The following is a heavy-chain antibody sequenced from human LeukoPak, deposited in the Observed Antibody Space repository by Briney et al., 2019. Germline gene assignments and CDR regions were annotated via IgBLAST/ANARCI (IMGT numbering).Heavy chain of an antibody. CDR2: VNPKSGGT. CDR1: GYTFTGYY. V-gene: IGHV1-2*02. D-gene: IGHD3-10*02. J-gene: IGHJ4*02. Sequence: ASVKVSCKASGYTFTGYYIRWVRQAPGQGLEWMGWVNPKSGGTNYAQKFQGRVTMTRDTSISTAYMELSSLRSDDTAVFYCARDEGELGSWNYWGQGTLVTVSS. CDR3: ARDEGELGSWNY.